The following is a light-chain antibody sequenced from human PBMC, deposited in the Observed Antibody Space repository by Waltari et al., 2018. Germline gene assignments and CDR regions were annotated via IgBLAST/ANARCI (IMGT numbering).Light chain of an antibody. V-gene: IGKV3-11*01. CDR3: QQRSYWLT. CDR2: DAS. CDR1: QSVSSY. J-gene: IGKJ4*01. Sequence: EIVLTQSPATRPLSPGERATLSCRASQSVSSYLAWYQQKPGQAPRLLIYDASNRATGIPARFSGSGSGTDFTLTISSLEPEDFAVYYCQQRSYWLTFGGGTKVEIK.